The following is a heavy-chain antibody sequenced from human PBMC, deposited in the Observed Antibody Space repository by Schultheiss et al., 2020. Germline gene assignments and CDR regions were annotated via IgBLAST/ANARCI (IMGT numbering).Heavy chain of an antibody. CDR2: IDLSSTII. CDR3: ARVDSGLGY. CDR1: GFTFSAYW. Sequence: GGSLRLSCAASGFTFSAYWMHWVRQGPGKGLVWVSSIDLSSTIIYYAGSVKGRFTISRDNAKDSLFLQMNSLRAEDTAVYYCARVDSGLGYWGQGTLVTVSS. J-gene: IGHJ4*02. D-gene: IGHD5-12*01. V-gene: IGHV3-21*04.